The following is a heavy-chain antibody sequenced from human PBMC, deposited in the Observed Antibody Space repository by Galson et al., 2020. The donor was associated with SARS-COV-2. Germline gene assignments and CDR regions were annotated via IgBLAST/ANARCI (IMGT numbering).Heavy chain of an antibody. D-gene: IGHD3-3*01. V-gene: IGHV4-31*03. J-gene: IGHJ4*02. CDR2: IYYSAST. CDR3: ARASRTIFGVVKHFDY. Sequence: ETSETLSLTCTVSGGSISSGGYYWSWIRPHPGKGLEWIGYIYYSASTYYNPSLKSRVTISVDTSKNQFSLKLSSVTAADTAVYYCARASRTIFGVVKHFDYWGQGTLVTVSS. CDR1: GGSISSGGYY.